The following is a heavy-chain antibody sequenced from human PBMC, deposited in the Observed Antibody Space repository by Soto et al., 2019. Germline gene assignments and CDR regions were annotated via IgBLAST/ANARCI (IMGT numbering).Heavy chain of an antibody. Sequence: TLSLTCTVSGGSVSSGGYYWSWIRQPPGKELEWIGYIYYSGSTNYNPSLKSRVTISVDTSKTQFSLKLSSVTAADTAVYYCARAQSWGSAFDIWGQGTMVTVSS. V-gene: IGHV4-61*08. CDR3: ARAQSWGSAFDI. J-gene: IGHJ3*02. CDR2: IYYSGST. CDR1: GGSVSSGGYY. D-gene: IGHD7-27*01.